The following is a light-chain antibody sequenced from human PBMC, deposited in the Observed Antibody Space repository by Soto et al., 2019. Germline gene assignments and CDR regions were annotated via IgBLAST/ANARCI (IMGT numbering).Light chain of an antibody. CDR2: TAS. CDR3: QQANSFPFT. V-gene: IGKV1-39*01. CDR1: QSISRY. J-gene: IGKJ4*01. Sequence: IQVTQSPSSLSASVGDRVTITCRASQSISRYLNWYQQKPGKAPKLLIYTASSLQSGVPSRFSGRGSGRDFTLTISSLQPEDFATYYCQQANSFPFTFGGGTKVDI.